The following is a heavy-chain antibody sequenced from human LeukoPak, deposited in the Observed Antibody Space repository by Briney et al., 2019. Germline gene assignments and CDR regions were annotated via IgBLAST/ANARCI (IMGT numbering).Heavy chain of an antibody. V-gene: IGHV1-69*05. CDR3: ARLIVGATSSDAFDI. Sequence: SVKVSCKASGGTFSSYAISWVRQAPGQGLEWMGGIIPIFGTANYAQKFQGRVTITTDKSTSTAYMRLSSLRAEDTAVYYCARLIVGATSSDAFDIWGQGTMVTVSS. J-gene: IGHJ3*02. CDR2: IIPIFGTA. D-gene: IGHD1-26*01. CDR1: GGTFSSYA.